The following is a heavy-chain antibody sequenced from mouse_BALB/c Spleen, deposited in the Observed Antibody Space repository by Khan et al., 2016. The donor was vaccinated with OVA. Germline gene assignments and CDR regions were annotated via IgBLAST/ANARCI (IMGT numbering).Heavy chain of an antibody. D-gene: IGHD1-2*01. CDR1: GYSITSGYG. Sequence: EVKLLESGPGLVKPSQSLSLTCTVTGYSITSGYGWNWIRQFPGNKLEWMGYISYSGSTNYNPSLKSRISITRDTSKNQFFLQLNSVTTDYTATYYSARTAMIKYWGQGTTLTLSS. CDR2: ISYSGST. CDR3: ARTAMIKY. V-gene: IGHV3-2*02. J-gene: IGHJ2*01.